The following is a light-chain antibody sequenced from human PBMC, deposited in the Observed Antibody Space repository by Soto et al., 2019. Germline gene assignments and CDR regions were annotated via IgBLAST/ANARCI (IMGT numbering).Light chain of an antibody. CDR2: GVS. CDR3: QQSYTAPSIT. CDR1: QSISSS. Sequence: DIQMTQSPSSLSASVGDKVTITCRASQSISSSLNWYQQKSGKAPNLLIYGVSRLQGGVPSRFSGSGSGTDFTLGISSLQPEDFATYYCQQSYTAPSITFGQGTRLEI. J-gene: IGKJ5*01. V-gene: IGKV1-39*01.